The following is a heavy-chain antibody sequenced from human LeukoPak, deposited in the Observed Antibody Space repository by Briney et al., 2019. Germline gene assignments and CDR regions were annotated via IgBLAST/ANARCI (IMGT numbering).Heavy chain of an antibody. CDR1: GGTSSSYA. D-gene: IGHD1-7*01. CDR2: IIPIFGTA. Sequence: SVKVSCKASGGTSSSYAISRVRQAPGQGLEWMGGIIPIFGTANYAQKFQGRVTITAAESTSTAYMELSSLRSEDTAVYYCARVGTTTGYYFDYWGQGTLVTVSS. V-gene: IGHV1-69*13. J-gene: IGHJ4*02. CDR3: ARVGTTTGYYFDY.